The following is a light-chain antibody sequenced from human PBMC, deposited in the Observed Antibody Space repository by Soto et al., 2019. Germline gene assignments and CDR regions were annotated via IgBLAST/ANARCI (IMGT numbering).Light chain of an antibody. CDR1: QSVSSY. V-gene: IGKV3-11*01. Sequence: EIVLTQSPATLSLSPGERATLSCRASQSVSSYLAWYQQKPGQAPRLLIYDASNRATGIPARFSGRGSGTDFTLTISSLEPENLAVYYCQQRSDWWTFGQGTKVEI. CDR2: DAS. J-gene: IGKJ1*01. CDR3: QQRSDWWT.